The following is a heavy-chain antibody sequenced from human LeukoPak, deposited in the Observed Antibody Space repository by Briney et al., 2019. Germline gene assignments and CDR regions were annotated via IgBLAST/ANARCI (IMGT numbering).Heavy chain of an antibody. D-gene: IGHD6-19*01. CDR3: ARVGRDSSGWYYFDY. CDR1: GYSINSGYY. V-gene: IGHV4-38-2*02. CDR2: IYHSGST. Sequence: PSETLSLTCTASGYSINSGYYWGWIRPPPGKGLEWIGSIYHSGSTYYNPSLKSRVTISVDTSKNQFSLKLSSVTAADTAVYYCARVGRDSSGWYYFDYWGQGTLVTVSS. J-gene: IGHJ4*02.